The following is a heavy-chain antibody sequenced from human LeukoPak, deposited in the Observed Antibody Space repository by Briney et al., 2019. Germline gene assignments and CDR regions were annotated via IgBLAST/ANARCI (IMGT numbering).Heavy chain of an antibody. Sequence: ASVKVSCKASGYTFTSYDINWVRQATGQGLEWMGWMNPNSGNTGYAQKFQGRVTMTRNTSISTAYMELSSLRSEDTAVYYCARRNTRFLEFDYWGQGTVVTVSS. D-gene: IGHD3-3*01. V-gene: IGHV1-8*01. J-gene: IGHJ4*02. CDR2: MNPNSGNT. CDR3: ARRNTRFLEFDY. CDR1: GYTFTSYD.